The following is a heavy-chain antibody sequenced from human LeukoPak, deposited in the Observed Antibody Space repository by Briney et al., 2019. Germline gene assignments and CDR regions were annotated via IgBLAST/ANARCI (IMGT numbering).Heavy chain of an antibody. J-gene: IGHJ5*02. CDR1: GYTFTSYG. CDR2: ISAYNGNT. V-gene: IGHV1-18*01. CDR3: ARVNIAAAGYNWFDP. D-gene: IGHD6-13*01. Sequence: ASVKVSCKASGYTFTSYGISWVRQAPGQGLEWMGWISAYNGNTNYAQKLQGRVTMTTDTSTSTAYMELRSLRSDDTAVYYCARVNIAAAGYNWFDPWGQGTLVTVSS.